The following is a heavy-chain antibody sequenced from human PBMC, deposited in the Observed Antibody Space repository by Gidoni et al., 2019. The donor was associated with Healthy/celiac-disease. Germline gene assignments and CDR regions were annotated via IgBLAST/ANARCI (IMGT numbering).Heavy chain of an antibody. CDR2: ISWNSGSI. V-gene: IGHV3-9*01. J-gene: IGHJ4*02. Sequence: EVQLVASGGGLVQPGRSLRLSCAASGFTFDDYAMHWVRQAPGKGLEWVSGISWNSGSIGYADSVKGRFTISRDNAKNSLYLQMNSLRAEDTALYYCAKGITYSSGWYFDYWGQGTLVTVSS. CDR3: AKGITYSSGWYFDY. CDR1: GFTFDDYA. D-gene: IGHD6-19*01.